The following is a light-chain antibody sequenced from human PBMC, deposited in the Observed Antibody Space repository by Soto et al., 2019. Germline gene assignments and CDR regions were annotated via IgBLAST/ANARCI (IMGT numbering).Light chain of an antibody. J-gene: IGKJ4*01. CDR3: QQSYSIPLT. CDR2: DAS. V-gene: IGKV1-39*01. CDR1: QSIRNY. Sequence: DTQMTQSPTSLSASVGDRVTITCRASQSIRNYLNWYQQKPGKAPKLLIFDASNLQSGVPSRFSGSGSGTDFTLTISSLQREDFATFYCQQSYSIPLTFGGGTKVDIK.